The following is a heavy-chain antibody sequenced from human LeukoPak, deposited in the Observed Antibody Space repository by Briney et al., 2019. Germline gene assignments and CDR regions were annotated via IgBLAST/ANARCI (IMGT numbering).Heavy chain of an antibody. CDR3: ARHGNYYGSGGYDWYFDY. D-gene: IGHD3-10*01. CDR2: IYYSGST. J-gene: IGHJ4*02. Sequence: SETLSLTCTVSGGSISSYYWSWIRQPPGKGLEWIGYIYYSGSTNYNPSLKSRVTISVDTSKNQFSLKLSSVTAADTAVYYCARHGNYYGSGGYDWYFDYWGQGTLVTVSS. V-gene: IGHV4-59*08. CDR1: GGSISSYY.